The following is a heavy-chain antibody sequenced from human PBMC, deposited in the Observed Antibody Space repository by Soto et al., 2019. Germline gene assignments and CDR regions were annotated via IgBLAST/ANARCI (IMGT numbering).Heavy chain of an antibody. V-gene: IGHV4-34*01. Sequence: SSETLSRTCAVYGGSFSGYYWSWIRQPPGKGLEWIGEINHSGSTNYNPSLKSRVTISVDTSKNQFSLKLSSVTAADTAVYYCARASIAVAGSFDYWGQGTLVTVSS. D-gene: IGHD6-19*01. CDR1: GGSFSGYY. J-gene: IGHJ4*02. CDR3: ARASIAVAGSFDY. CDR2: INHSGST.